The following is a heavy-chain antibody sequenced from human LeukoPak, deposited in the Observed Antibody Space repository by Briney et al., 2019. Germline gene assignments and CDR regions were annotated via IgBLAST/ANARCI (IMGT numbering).Heavy chain of an antibody. D-gene: IGHD1-26*01. CDR1: GFTFTSYS. CDR3: AKGGKWDVTPFDY. J-gene: IGHJ4*02. CDR2: ISGGGGST. V-gene: IGHV3-23*01. Sequence: GGSLRLSCAASGFTFTSYSMNWVRQFPGKGLEWVSTISGGGGSTYYADSVKGRFTISRDNSKNTLYLQVNSLRAEDTAVYYCAKGGKWDVTPFDYWGQGTLVTVSS.